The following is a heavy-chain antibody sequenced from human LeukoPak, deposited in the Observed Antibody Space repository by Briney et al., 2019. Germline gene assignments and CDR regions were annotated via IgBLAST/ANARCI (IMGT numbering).Heavy chain of an antibody. V-gene: IGHV3-33*08. CDR1: GFTFSSYG. CDR3: ARDVKKLVRPYNWFDP. J-gene: IGHJ5*02. CDR2: IWYDGSNK. Sequence: GGSLRLSCATSGFTFSSYGMHWVRQAPGKGLEWVAVIWYDGSNKYYADSVKGRFTISRDNSKNTLYLQMNSLRAEDTAVYYCARDVKKLVRPYNWFDPWGQGTLVTVSS. D-gene: IGHD6-13*01.